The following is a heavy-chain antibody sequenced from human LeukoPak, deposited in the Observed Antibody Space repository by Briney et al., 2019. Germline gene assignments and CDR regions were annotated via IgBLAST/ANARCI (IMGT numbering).Heavy chain of an antibody. Sequence: GGSLRLSCAASGFTFSSYEMNWVRQAPGKGLEWVSYISSSGSTIYYADSVKGRFTISKDNAKNSLYLQMNSLRAEDTAVYYCARVSGFAHTAYSGYAYYFDYWGQGTPVTVSS. J-gene: IGHJ4*02. CDR1: GFTFSSYE. V-gene: IGHV3-48*03. CDR2: ISSSGSTI. CDR3: ARVSGFAHTAYSGYAYYFDY. D-gene: IGHD5-12*01.